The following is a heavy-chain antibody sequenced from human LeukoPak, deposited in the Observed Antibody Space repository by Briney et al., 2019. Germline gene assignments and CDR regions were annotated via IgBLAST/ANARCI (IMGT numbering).Heavy chain of an antibody. CDR3: ARVGLKTTVTTGIDY. CDR1: GFTFSSYS. V-gene: IGHV3-48*04. CDR2: ISSSRSTI. J-gene: IGHJ4*02. Sequence: GGSLRLSCAASGFTFSSYSMNWVRQAPGKGLEWVSYISSSRSTIYYADSVKGRFTISRDNAKNSLYLQMNSLRAEDTAVYYCARVGLKTTVTTGIDYWGQGTLVTVSS. D-gene: IGHD4-11*01.